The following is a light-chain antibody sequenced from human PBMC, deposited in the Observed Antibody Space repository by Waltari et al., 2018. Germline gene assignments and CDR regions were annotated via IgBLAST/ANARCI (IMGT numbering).Light chain of an antibody. CDR2: GAS. J-gene: IGKJ1*01. Sequence: EIVMTQSPATLSVSPGERATLPCRASQSVGTHLAWFQQKPGQAPRLLIYGASTRATGIPARFSGSGSGTEFTLTISSLQSEDFAVYYCQQYNNWWTFGQGTKVEIK. CDR3: QQYNNWWT. CDR1: QSVGTH. V-gene: IGKV3-15*01.